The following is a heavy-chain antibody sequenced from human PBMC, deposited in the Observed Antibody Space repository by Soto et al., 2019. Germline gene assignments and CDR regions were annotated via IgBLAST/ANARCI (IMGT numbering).Heavy chain of an antibody. CDR1: GDSMATGGHY. Sequence: QVHLQESGPGLVRPSETLSLSCSVSGDSMATGGHYYNWIRHLPGKGLAWIGYIYYSGATHYSPSLRPRATISIDTTKNQFSLRLISLTAADTALYFCARDKDLEPTVWGYWGQGIQVTVSS. CDR3: ARDKDLEPTVWGY. V-gene: IGHV4-31*02. J-gene: IGHJ4*02. CDR2: IYYSGAT. D-gene: IGHD7-27*01.